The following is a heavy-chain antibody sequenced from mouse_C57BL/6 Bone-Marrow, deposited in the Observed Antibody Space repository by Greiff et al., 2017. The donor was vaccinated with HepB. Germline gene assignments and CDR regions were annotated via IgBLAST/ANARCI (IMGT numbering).Heavy chain of an antibody. CDR3: AKHRGLGLGLFAY. CDR2: IWGGGST. D-gene: IGHD4-1*01. CDR1: GFSLTSYG. V-gene: IGHV2-9*01. Sequence: VQLQQSGPGLVAPSQSLSITCTVSGFSLTSYGVAWVRQPPGKGLEWLGVIWGGGSTNYNSALMSRLSISKDNSKSQVFLKMNSLQTDDTAMYYCAKHRGLGLGLFAYWGQGTLVTVSA. J-gene: IGHJ3*01.